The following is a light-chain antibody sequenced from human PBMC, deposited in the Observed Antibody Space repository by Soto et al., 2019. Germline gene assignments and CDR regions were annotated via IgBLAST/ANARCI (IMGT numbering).Light chain of an antibody. V-gene: IGLV2-8*01. J-gene: IGLJ1*01. CDR3: SLYAGTSYII. Sequence: QSVLTKPPSASGSPGQSVTICCTGTSSDVGGYNYVSWYPQHPGKASNLIIYAVNKWPSGVPDRLSGSKPGNTASLTDSGLQAVDEAEYYCSLYAGTSYIIFGSGTKVTVL. CDR2: AVN. CDR1: SSDVGGYNY.